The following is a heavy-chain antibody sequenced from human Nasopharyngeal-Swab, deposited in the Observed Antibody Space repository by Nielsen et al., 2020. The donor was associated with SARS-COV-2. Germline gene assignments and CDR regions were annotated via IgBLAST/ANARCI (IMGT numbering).Heavy chain of an antibody. Sequence: GSLRLSCAASGFTFSNAWMSWVRQAPGKGLEWVSRIKSKTDGGTTDYAAPVKGRFTISRDDSKNTMYLQMNSLKTEDTAVYYCTTELLAKNVDYYFDYWGQGTLVTVSS. J-gene: IGHJ4*02. D-gene: IGHD3/OR15-3a*01. CDR2: IKSKTDGGTT. V-gene: IGHV3-15*01. CDR1: GFTFSNAW. CDR3: TTELLAKNVDYYFDY.